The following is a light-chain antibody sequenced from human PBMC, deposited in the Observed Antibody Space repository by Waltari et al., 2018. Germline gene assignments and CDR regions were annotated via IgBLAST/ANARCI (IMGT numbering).Light chain of an antibody. J-gene: IGKJ4*01. CDR2: AAP. Sequence: DIQMTQSPSSLSASVGDRVTITCRASQSITIYLNWYQHKPGKAPKLLIYAAPSLQGGVPTRFSGSGSGTDFNLTISTLQPEDFATYYCQQSYSALTFGGGTKVEIK. CDR1: QSITIY. CDR3: QQSYSALT. V-gene: IGKV1-39*01.